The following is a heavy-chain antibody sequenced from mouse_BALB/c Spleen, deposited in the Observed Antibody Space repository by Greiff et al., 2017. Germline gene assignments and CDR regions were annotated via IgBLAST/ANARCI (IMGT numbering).Heavy chain of an antibody. J-gene: IGHJ3*01. V-gene: IGHV1-4*02. CDR1: GYTFTSYT. CDR2: INPSSGYT. Sequence: QVQLQQSGAELARPGASVKMSCKASGYTFTSYTMHWVKQRPGQGLEWIGYINPSSGYTEYNQKFKDKTTLTADKSSSTAYMQLSSLTSEDSAVYYCARDGNYPWFAYWGQGTLVTVSA. D-gene: IGHD2-1*01. CDR3: ARDGNYPWFAY.